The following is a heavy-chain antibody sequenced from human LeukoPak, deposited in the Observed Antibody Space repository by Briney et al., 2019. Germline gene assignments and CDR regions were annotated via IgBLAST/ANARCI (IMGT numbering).Heavy chain of an antibody. J-gene: IGHJ5*02. CDR3: MSAHGS. CDR2: ILPGGKES. Sequence: GGSLRLSCVVSGYSFSTNMMTWVRQAPGKGLEWVATILPGGKESYRVGSVKGRFTVSRDNAKNSLFLQMNSLRADDTAVYYCMSAHGSWGQGTLVTVSS. CDR1: GYSFSTNM. V-gene: IGHV3-7*01. D-gene: IGHD2-2*03.